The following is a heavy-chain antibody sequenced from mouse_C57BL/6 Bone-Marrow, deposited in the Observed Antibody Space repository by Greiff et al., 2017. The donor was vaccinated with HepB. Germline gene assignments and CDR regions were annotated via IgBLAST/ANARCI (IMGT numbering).Heavy chain of an antibody. CDR2: IYPRDGST. Sequence: QVQLQQSDAELVKPGASVKISCKVSGYTFTDHTIHWMKQRPEQGLEWIGYIYPRDGSTKYNEKFKGKATLTADKSSSTAYMQLNSLTSEDSAVYYSLIYYYGSGWYFDVWGTGTTVTVSS. J-gene: IGHJ1*03. V-gene: IGHV1-78*01. D-gene: IGHD1-1*01. CDR1: GYTFTDHT. CDR3: LIYYYGSGWYFDV.